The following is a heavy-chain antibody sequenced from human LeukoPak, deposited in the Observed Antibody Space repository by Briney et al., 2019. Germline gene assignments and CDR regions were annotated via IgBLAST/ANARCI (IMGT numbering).Heavy chain of an antibody. CDR3: ASSPPGY. Sequence: PSETLSLTFAVYGGSFSGYYWSWIRQPPGKGLEWIGEINHSGSTNYNPSLKSRVTISVDTSKNQFSLKLSSVTAADTAVYYCASSPPGYWGQGTLVTVSS. V-gene: IGHV4-34*01. D-gene: IGHD3-10*01. CDR1: GGSFSGYY. CDR2: INHSGST. J-gene: IGHJ4*02.